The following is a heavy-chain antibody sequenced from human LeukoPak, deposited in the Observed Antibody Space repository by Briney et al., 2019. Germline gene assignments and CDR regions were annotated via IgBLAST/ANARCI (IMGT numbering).Heavy chain of an antibody. Sequence: SETLSLTCAVYGGSFSGYYWSWIRQPPGKGLEWIGYIYYSGSTNYNPSLKSRVTISVDTSKNQFSLKLSSVTAADTAVYYCARLYAMTTFFAYWGQGPLVTVSS. J-gene: IGHJ4*02. CDR3: ARLYAMTTFFAY. D-gene: IGHD3-16*01. V-gene: IGHV4-59*01. CDR2: IYYSGST. CDR1: GGSFSGYY.